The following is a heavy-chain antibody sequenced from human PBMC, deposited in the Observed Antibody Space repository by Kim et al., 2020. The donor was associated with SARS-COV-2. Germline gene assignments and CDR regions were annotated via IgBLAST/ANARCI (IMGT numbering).Heavy chain of an antibody. CDR1: GGSISYYY. V-gene: IGHV4-59*08. J-gene: IGHJ2*01. D-gene: IGHD3-22*01. CDR2: IYYRGST. Sequence: SETLSLTCTVSGGSISYYYWSWIRQPPGRGLEWIGYIYYRGSTNYNPSLKSRVTISVDTSKNQFSLKLSSVTAADTAVYYCARPSISGYDHWFFDLWGRGTLVTVSS. CDR3: ARPSISGYDHWFFDL.